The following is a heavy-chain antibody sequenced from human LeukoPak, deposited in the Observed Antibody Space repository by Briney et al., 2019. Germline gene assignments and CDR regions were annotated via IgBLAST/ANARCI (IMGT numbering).Heavy chain of an antibody. J-gene: IGHJ4*02. Sequence: PGGSLRLSCAASGFTFSTYCMHWVRQAPGKGLEWVAFIRYDGSNTYYADSVKGRFTISRDNSKNTLDLQMNSLRAEDTAVYYCVKDVPYYDFWSGFGFDYWGQGTLVTVSS. CDR3: VKDVPYYDFWSGFGFDY. CDR2: IRYDGSNT. D-gene: IGHD3-3*01. V-gene: IGHV3-30*02. CDR1: GFTFSTYC.